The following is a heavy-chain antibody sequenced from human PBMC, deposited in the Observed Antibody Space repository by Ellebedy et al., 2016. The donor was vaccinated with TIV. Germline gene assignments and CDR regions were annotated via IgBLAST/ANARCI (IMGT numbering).Heavy chain of an antibody. Sequence: GGSLRLSCVASGFTINNSYMTWVRQAPGKGLERVSIIYSGGRTYYADSVKGRFTVSRDNSKNTLYLQMNSLRVEDTAVYYCAKAVAGRMDALDVWGQGTLVTVSS. CDR2: IYSGGRT. V-gene: IGHV3-53*01. D-gene: IGHD6-19*01. CDR3: AKAVAGRMDALDV. J-gene: IGHJ3*01. CDR1: GFTINNSY.